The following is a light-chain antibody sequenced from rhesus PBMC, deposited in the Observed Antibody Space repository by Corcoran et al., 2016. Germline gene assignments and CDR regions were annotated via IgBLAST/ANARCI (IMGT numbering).Light chain of an antibody. V-gene: IGKV1S6*01. CDR1: QAISIW. CDR3: QQHDRAPRT. CDR2: KAS. Sequence: DIQMTQSPSSLSASVGDIVTITCRASQAISIWLAWYQQKPGKAPKILIYKASALESGVTSRFSGSGSGTEFTLTISNLQPEDFATYSCQQHDRAPRTFGQGTKVEIK. J-gene: IGKJ1*01.